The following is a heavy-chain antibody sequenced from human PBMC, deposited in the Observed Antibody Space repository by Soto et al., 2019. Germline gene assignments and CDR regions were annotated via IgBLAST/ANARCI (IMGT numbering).Heavy chain of an antibody. J-gene: IGHJ6*03. CDR2: IKQDGSEK. CDR1: GFTFSSYW. D-gene: IGHD4-17*01. V-gene: IGHV3-7*01. CDR3: ARDYGDPLGYYYYMDV. Sequence: PGGSLRLSCAASGFTFSSYWMSWVRQAPGKGLEWVANIKQDGSEKYYVDSVKGRFTTSRDNAKNSLYLQMNSLRAEDTAVYYCARDYGDPLGYYYYMDVWGKGTTVTVSS.